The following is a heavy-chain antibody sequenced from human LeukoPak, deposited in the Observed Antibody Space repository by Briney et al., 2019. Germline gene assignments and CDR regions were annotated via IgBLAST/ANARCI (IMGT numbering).Heavy chain of an antibody. CDR3: ARASEWELLRNWFDP. V-gene: IGHV1-18*01. CDR1: GYTFTSYG. CDR2: ISAYNGNT. Sequence: ASVKVSCKASGYTFTSYGISWVRQAPGQGLEWMGWISAYNGNTNYAQKLQGRVTMTTDTSTSTAYMELRSLRSDDTAVYYCARASEWELLRNWFDPWGQGTLVTVSS. J-gene: IGHJ5*02. D-gene: IGHD1-26*01.